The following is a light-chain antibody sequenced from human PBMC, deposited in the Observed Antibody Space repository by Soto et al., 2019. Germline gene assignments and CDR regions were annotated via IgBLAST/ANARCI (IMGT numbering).Light chain of an antibody. V-gene: IGLV2-14*01. CDR3: CSYTTSNTRQIV. Sequence: QSALTQPASVSGSTGQSITISCTGTSSDVGGYNYVSWYQQHPGKAPKFMIYDVSNRPSGVSNRFSGSKSGNTASLIISGLQAEDEADYYCCSYTTSNTRQIVFGTGTKLTVL. J-gene: IGLJ1*01. CDR1: SSDVGGYNY. CDR2: DVS.